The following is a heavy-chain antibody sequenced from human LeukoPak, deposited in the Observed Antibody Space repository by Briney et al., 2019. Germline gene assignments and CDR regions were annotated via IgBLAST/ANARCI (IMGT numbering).Heavy chain of an antibody. V-gene: IGHV4-4*07. CDR3: ARDDSNYSDSSGFDS. CDR2: IYTSGST. Sequence: SETLSLTCTVPGHSLGIYYCGWIPQPAGKGLEWIRRIYTSGSTNYNPSLKSRVTMSIDTSKNQFSLKLSSVTAADTAVYYWARDDSNYSDSSGFDSWGQGTLVTVSS. CDR1: GHSLGIYY. J-gene: IGHJ4*02. D-gene: IGHD3-22*01.